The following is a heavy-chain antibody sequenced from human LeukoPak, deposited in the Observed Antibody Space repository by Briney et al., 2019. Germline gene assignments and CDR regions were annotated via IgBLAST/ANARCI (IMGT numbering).Heavy chain of an antibody. V-gene: IGHV4-61*02. CDR3: ARLVFYYYSMDV. CDR1: GGSISSGSYY. D-gene: IGHD2-2*01. CDR2: IYTSGST. J-gene: IGHJ6*03. Sequence: PSETLSLTCTVSGGSISSGSYYWSWIRQPAGKGLEWIGRIYTSGSTNYNPSLQSRVTMSVDTSKDQFSLKLGSVTAADTAVYYCARLVFYYYSMDVWGKGTTVTISS.